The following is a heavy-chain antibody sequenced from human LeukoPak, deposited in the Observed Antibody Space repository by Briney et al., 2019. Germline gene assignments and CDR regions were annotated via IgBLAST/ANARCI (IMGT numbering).Heavy chain of an antibody. CDR1: GGSISSGTYY. CDR3: ARVFRGDFYMDV. CDR2: IYYSGST. D-gene: IGHD2-21*01. J-gene: IGHJ6*03. V-gene: IGHV4-31*03. Sequence: SETLSLTCTVSGGSISSGTYYWTWIRQHPGKGLEWIGYIYYSGSTHYNLSLKSRVTITSDMAQSQFSLKLNSVTAADTAMYYCARVFRGDFYMDVWGKGTTVTVSS.